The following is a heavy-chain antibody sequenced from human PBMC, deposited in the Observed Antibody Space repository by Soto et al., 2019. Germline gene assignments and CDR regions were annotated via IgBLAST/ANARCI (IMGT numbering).Heavy chain of an antibody. D-gene: IGHD2-21*01. J-gene: IGHJ5*02. CDR1: GESFGGYY. CDR2: VNHRGST. Sequence: QVQLEQGGAGLLKPSETLSLTCTVYGESFGGYYWSWTRQTPEKGLEWIGEVNHRGSTNYNPSLESRVTISVDTSKNQFSLRLTSVTAADTAVYYCAKLIGPWGQGTLVNVYS. CDR3: AKLIGP. V-gene: IGHV4-34*02.